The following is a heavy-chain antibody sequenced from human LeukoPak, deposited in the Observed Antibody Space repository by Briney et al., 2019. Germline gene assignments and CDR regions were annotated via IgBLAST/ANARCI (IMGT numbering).Heavy chain of an antibody. CDR2: TRNKANSYTT. CDR3: ASHVF. Sequence: GGSLRLSCAASGFTFSDHYMDWVRQAPGKGLEWVGRTRNKANSYTTECAASVKGRFTISRDDSKNSLYLPMNSLKTADTAVYYCASHVFWGQGTMVTVSS. V-gene: IGHV3-72*01. J-gene: IGHJ3*01. CDR1: GFTFSDHY.